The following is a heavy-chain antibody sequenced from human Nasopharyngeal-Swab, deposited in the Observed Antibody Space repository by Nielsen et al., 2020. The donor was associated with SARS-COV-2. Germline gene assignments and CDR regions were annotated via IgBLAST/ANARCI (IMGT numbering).Heavy chain of an antibody. Sequence: WVRQPPGKGLEWVGSIYYSGSTYYNPSLKSRVTISVDTSKNQFSLKLSSVTAADTAVYYCAPYGSGSYRVYWGQGTLVTVSS. CDR2: IYYSGST. J-gene: IGHJ4*02. CDR3: APYGSGSYRVY. V-gene: IGHV4-39*01. D-gene: IGHD3-10*01.